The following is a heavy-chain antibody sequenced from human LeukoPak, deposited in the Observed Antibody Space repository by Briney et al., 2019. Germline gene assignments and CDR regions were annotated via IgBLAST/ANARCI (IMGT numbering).Heavy chain of an antibody. Sequence: PSETLSLTCAVYGGSFSGYYWSWIRTPPGKGLEWIGEINHSGSTNYNPSLKSRVSISVDTSKNQISLKLSSVTAAHTAVYYCARHPKVRGVIDYWGQETLVTVPS. V-gene: IGHV4-34*01. CDR1: GGSFSGYY. J-gene: IGHJ4*02. D-gene: IGHD3-10*01. CDR2: INHSGST. CDR3: ARHPKVRGVIDY.